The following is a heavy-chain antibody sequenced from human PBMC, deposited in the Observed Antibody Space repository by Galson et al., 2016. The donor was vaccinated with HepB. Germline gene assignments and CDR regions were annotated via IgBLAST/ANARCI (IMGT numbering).Heavy chain of an antibody. D-gene: IGHD6-13*01. CDR2: IYYTGRT. CDR3: ARLSRASAAD. J-gene: IGHJ1*01. CDR1: GGSVNTIDYY. V-gene: IGHV4-61*08. Sequence: SETLSLTCTVSGGSVNTIDYYWSWIRQPPGKGLEWIGYIYYTGRTNYNPSLKSRVTISVDTSKDQFSLKLSSVTAADTAVYYCARLSRASAADWGQGTLVTVSS.